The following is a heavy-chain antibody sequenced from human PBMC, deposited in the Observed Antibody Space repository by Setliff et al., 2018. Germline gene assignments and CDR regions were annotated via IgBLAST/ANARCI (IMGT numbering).Heavy chain of an antibody. J-gene: IGHJ6*02. CDR3: ARNWVTAQHYYYGMDV. Sequence: PGGSLRLSCVASGFTFSNYGMHWVRQAPGKGLEWVALMWNDGSSKFYGDSVKGRFTISRDNSKNTLYLQMDSLRAEDTAVYYCARNWVTAQHYYYGMDVWGQGTTVTVSS. CDR2: MWNDGSSK. D-gene: IGHD2-21*02. V-gene: IGHV3-33*01. CDR1: GFTFSNYG.